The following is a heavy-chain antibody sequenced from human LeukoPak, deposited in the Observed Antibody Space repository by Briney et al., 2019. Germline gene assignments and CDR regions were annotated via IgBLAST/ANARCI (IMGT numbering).Heavy chain of an antibody. CDR2: IYYSGST. V-gene: IGHV4-59*01. Sequence: SETLSLTCTVSGGSISSYYWSWLRQPPGKGLEWIGYIYYSGSTNYNPSLKSRVTISVDTSKNQFTLKLSSVTAADTAVYYCARTVDTAMVTGVQAAFDIWGQGTMVTVSS. CDR1: GGSISSYY. J-gene: IGHJ3*02. CDR3: ARTVDTAMVTGVQAAFDI. D-gene: IGHD5-18*01.